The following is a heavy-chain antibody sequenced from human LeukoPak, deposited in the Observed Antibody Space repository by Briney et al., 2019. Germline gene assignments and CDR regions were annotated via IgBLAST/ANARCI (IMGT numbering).Heavy chain of an antibody. Sequence: SETLSLTCTVSGGSISSSSYYWGWIRQPPGKGLEWIGSIYYSGSTYYNPSLKSRVTISVDTSKNQFSLKLSSVTAADTAVYYCARIGYYYGSGSYWRYYYYMDVWGKGTTVTISS. CDR2: IYYSGST. CDR3: ARIGYYYGSGSYWRYYYYMDV. D-gene: IGHD3-10*01. J-gene: IGHJ6*03. CDR1: GGSISSSSYY. V-gene: IGHV4-39*07.